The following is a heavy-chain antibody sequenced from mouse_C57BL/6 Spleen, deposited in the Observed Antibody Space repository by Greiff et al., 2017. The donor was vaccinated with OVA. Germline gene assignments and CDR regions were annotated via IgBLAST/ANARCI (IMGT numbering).Heavy chain of an antibody. CDR3: AREDGYDGFAY. V-gene: IGHV3-6*01. J-gene: IGHJ3*01. Sequence: EVKLVESGPGLVKPSQSLSLTCSVTGYSITSGYYWNWIRQFPGNKLEWMGYISYDGSNNYNPSLKNRISITRDTSKNQFFLKLNSVTTEDTATYYCAREDGYDGFAYWGQGTLVTVSA. CDR2: ISYDGSN. D-gene: IGHD2-2*01. CDR1: GYSITSGYY.